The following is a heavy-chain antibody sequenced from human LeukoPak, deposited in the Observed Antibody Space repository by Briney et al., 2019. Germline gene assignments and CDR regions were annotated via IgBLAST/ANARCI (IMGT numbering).Heavy chain of an antibody. CDR2: INPNSGGT. J-gene: IGHJ4*02. V-gene: IGHV1-2*02. CDR3: AREVPDGDHELNFDY. CDR1: GYTFTVYY. Sequence: GASVKVSCKASGYTFTVYYMHWVRQAPGQGLEWMGWINPNSGGTNYAQKFQGRVTMTRDTSISTAYMELSRLRSDDTAVYYCAREVPDGDHELNFDYWGQGTLVTVPS. D-gene: IGHD4-17*01.